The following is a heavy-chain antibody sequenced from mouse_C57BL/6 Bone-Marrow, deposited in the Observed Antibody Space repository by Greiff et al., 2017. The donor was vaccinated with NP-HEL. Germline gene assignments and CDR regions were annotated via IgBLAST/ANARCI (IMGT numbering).Heavy chain of an antibody. J-gene: IGHJ4*01. CDR2: INPGSGGT. D-gene: IGHD3-2*02. V-gene: IGHV1-54*01. CDR1: GYAFTNYL. Sequence: VQVVESGAELVRPGTSVKVSCKASGYAFTNYLIEWVKQRPGQGLEWIGVINPGSGGTNYNEKFKGKATLTADKSSITAYMQLSSLTSEDSAVYFCAARQLRLHYYAMDYWGQGTSVTVSS. CDR3: AARQLRLHYYAMDY.